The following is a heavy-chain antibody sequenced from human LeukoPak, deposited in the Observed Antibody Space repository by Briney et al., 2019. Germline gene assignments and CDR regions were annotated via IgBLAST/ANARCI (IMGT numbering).Heavy chain of an antibody. J-gene: IGHJ3*02. CDR2: IYYSGST. Sequence: SETLSLTCTVSGGSISSYYWSWIRQPPGKGLEWIGYIYYSGSTNYNPSLKSRVTISVDTSKNQFSLKLSSVTAADTAVYYCARRIVLAMKRAFDIWGQGTMVTVSS. D-gene: IGHD1-26*01. V-gene: IGHV4-59*12. CDR1: GGSISSYY. CDR3: ARRIVLAMKRAFDI.